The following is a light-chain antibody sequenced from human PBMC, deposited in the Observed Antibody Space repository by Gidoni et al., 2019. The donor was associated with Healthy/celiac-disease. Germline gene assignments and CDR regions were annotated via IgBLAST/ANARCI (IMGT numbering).Light chain of an antibody. CDR3: QQYGSSPVT. J-gene: IGKJ4*01. CDR1: QSVSSSY. Sequence: EIVLTQSPGTLSLSPGERATLSCRASQSVSSSYLAWYQQKPGQAPRLLIYGASSRATGIPDRFSGSGSRTDFTLTISRLEPEDFAVYYCQQYGSSPVTFXGXTKVEIK. V-gene: IGKV3-20*01. CDR2: GAS.